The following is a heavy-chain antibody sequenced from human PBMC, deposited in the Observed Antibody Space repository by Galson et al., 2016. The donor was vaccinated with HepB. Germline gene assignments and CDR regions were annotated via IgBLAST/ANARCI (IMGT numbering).Heavy chain of an antibody. CDR2: INPSGGST. Sequence: SVKVSCKASGYTFISYYLHWVRQAPGQGLEWMGIINPSGGSTSYAQKFQGRVTMTRDTSTSTVYMELSSLRAEDTAVDYCARERYDDISTGTYQNAVDVWGQGTTVTVSS. CDR1: GYTFISYY. CDR3: ARERYDDISTGTYQNAVDV. V-gene: IGHV1-46*01. J-gene: IGHJ6*02. D-gene: IGHD3-9*01.